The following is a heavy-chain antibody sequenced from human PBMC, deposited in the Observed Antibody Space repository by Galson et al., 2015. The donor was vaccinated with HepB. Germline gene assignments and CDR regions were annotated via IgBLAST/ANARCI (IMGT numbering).Heavy chain of an antibody. J-gene: IGHJ5*02. V-gene: IGHV6-1*01. Sequence: CAISGDSVSSNSAAWNWIRQSPSRGLEWLGRTYYRSKWYNDYAVSVKSRITINPDTSKNQFSLKLSSVTAADTAVYYCARQGGEYCSSTSCYYFNWFDPWGQGTLVTVSS. CDR1: GDSVSSNSAA. D-gene: IGHD2-2*01. CDR2: TYYRSKWYN. CDR3: ARQGGEYCSSTSCYYFNWFDP.